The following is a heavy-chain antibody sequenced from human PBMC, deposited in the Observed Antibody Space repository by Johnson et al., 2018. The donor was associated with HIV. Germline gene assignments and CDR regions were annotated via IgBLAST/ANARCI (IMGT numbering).Heavy chain of an antibody. J-gene: IGHJ3*02. D-gene: IGHD3-22*01. Sequence: VQLVESGGGLIQPGGSLRFSCAGSGFTVSRSYMSWVRQAPGKGLEWVSAISGSGGSTYYADSVTGRFTISRDNSKNTLYLQMHSLRAEDTAVDYCAKDLNVITMIVGSDAFDIWGQGTMVTVSS. CDR2: ISGSGGST. CDR1: GFTVSRSY. V-gene: IGHV3-23*04. CDR3: AKDLNVITMIVGSDAFDI.